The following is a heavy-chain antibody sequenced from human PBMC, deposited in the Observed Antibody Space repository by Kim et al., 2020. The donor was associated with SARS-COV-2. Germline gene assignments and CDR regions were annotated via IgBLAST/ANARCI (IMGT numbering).Heavy chain of an antibody. D-gene: IGHD5-18*01. CDR2: ISGSGGST. Sequence: GGSLRLSCAASGFTFSSYAMSWVRQAPGKGLEWVSAISGSGGSTYYADSVKGRFTISRDNSKNTLYLQMNSLRAEDTAVYYCAKDLRVTQLWLPSQYYYGMDVWGQGTTVTVS. J-gene: IGHJ6*02. CDR3: AKDLRVTQLWLPSQYYYGMDV. V-gene: IGHV3-23*01. CDR1: GFTFSSYA.